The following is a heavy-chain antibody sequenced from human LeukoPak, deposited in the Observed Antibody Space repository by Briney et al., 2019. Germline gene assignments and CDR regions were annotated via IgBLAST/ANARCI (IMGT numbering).Heavy chain of an antibody. J-gene: IGHJ5*02. CDR2: IYTSGST. CDR1: GGSISSYY. CDR3: ARDYSSGYFNWFDP. D-gene: IGHD3-22*01. V-gene: IGHV4-4*07. Sequence: SETLSLTCTVSGGSISSYYWRWIRQPAGKGLEWIGRIYTSGSTNYDPSLKSRVTMSVDTSKNQFSLKLSSVTAADTAVYYCARDYSSGYFNWFDPWGQGTLVTVSS.